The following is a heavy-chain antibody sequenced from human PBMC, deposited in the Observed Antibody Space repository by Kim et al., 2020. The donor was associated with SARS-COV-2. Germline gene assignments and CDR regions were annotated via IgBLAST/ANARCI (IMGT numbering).Heavy chain of an antibody. CDR3: AKDRLLWFGELPGGAFDI. Sequence: KGRFTFSRDNSKNTLYLQMNSLRAEDTAVYYCAKDRLLWFGELPGGAFDIWGQGTMVTVSS. V-gene: IGHV3-30*02. D-gene: IGHD3-10*01. J-gene: IGHJ3*02.